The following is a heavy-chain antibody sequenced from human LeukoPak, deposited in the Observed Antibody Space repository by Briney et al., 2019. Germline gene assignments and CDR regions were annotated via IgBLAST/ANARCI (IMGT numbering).Heavy chain of an antibody. V-gene: IGHV4-4*02. CDR3: ARYMIRYSKGWYGWFDP. Sequence: TPSETLSLTCAVSGDSITRSNWWSWVRQTPGKGLEWIGEIYHSGSTNYNPSLKSRVTISVDKAKNQFSLKVNSVTAADTAVYFCARYMIRYSKGWYGWFDPWGQGTLVTVSS. D-gene: IGHD6-19*01. CDR2: IYHSGST. CDR1: GDSITRSNW. J-gene: IGHJ5*02.